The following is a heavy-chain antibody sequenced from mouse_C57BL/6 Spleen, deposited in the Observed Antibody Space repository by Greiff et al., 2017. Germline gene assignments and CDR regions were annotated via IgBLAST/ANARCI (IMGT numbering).Heavy chain of an antibody. J-gene: IGHJ4*01. CDR3: ARKASNYDAMDY. Sequence: VPLQQPGAELVKPGASVKLSCKASGYTFTSYWMHWVKQRPGQGLEWIGMIHPNSGSTNYNEKFKSMATLTVDKSSSTAYMQLSSLTSEDSAVYYCARKASNYDAMDYWGQGTSVTVSS. CDR1: GYTFTSYW. D-gene: IGHD2-5*01. V-gene: IGHV1-64*01. CDR2: IHPNSGST.